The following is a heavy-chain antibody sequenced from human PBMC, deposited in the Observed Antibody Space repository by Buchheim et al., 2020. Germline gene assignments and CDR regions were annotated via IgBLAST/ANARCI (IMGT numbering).Heavy chain of an antibody. Sequence: EMQLVESGGALVQPGGSLRLSCAASGFTFSNYWMSWVRQAPGKGLEWVANIKQDGSEGYFGDSVKGRFSISRDNAKNSLFLQMNSPGAEDTAVYECARDANGDNPWEGFYLDYWGQGTL. CDR2: IKQDGSEG. V-gene: IGHV3-7*01. CDR1: GFTFSNYW. J-gene: IGHJ4*02. CDR3: ARDANGDNPWEGFYLDY. D-gene: IGHD5-24*01.